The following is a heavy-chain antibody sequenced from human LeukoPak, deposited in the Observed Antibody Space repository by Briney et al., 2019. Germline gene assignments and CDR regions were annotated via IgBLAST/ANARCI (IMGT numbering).Heavy chain of an antibody. D-gene: IGHD6-6*01. V-gene: IGHV1-2*02. CDR3: ARRIAARPTYYYDGMDV. Sequence: ASVKVSCKASGYTFTGYYMHWVRQAPGQGLEWMGWINPNSGGTNYAQKFQGRVTMTRDTSISTAYMELSRLRSDDTAVYYCARRIAARPTYYYDGMDVWGQGTTVTVSS. CDR2: INPNSGGT. J-gene: IGHJ6*02. CDR1: GYTFTGYY.